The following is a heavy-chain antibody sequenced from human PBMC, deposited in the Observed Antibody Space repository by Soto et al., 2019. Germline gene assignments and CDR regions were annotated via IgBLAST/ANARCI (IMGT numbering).Heavy chain of an antibody. CDR2: IYYSGST. D-gene: IGHD2-8*01. V-gene: IGHV4-59*01. CDR1: GGSISSYY. Sequence: SETLSLTCTVSGGSISSYYWSWIRQPPGKGLEWIGYIYYSGSTNYNPYLKSRVTISVDTSKNQFSLKLSTVTAADTAVDYCARENGNYSYYYGMDVWGQGTTVTVSS. J-gene: IGHJ6*02. CDR3: ARENGNYSYYYGMDV.